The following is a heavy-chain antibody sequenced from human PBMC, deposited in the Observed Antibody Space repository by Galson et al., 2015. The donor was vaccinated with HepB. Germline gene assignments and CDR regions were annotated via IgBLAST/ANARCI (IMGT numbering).Heavy chain of an antibody. V-gene: IGHV1-69*13. J-gene: IGHJ6*03. D-gene: IGHD3-10*01. CDR2: IIPIFGTA. Sequence: SVKVSCKASGGTFSSYAISWVRQAPGQGLEWMGGIIPIFGTANYAQKFQGRVTITADESTSTAYMELSSLRSEDTAVYYCAIDYYGSGSYSPYYYYMDVWGKGTTVTVSS. CDR1: GGTFSSYA. CDR3: AIDYYGSGSYSPYYYYMDV.